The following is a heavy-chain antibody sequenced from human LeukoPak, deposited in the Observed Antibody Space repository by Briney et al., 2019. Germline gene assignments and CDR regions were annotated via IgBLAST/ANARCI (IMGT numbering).Heavy chain of an antibody. CDR1: GFTFSSYG. Sequence: GGSLRLFCAASGFTFSSYGMHWVRQAPGKGLEWVAVISYDGSNKYYAASVKGRFTISRDNSKNTLYLQMNSLRAEDTAMYYCASTVTTSLVGYWGQGTLVAVSS. J-gene: IGHJ4*02. V-gene: IGHV3-30*03. CDR3: ASTVTTSLVGY. D-gene: IGHD4-17*01. CDR2: ISYDGSNK.